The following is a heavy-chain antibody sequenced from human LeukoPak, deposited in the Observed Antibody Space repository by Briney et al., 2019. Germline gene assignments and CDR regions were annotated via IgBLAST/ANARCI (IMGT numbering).Heavy chain of an antibody. CDR3: ARGAPRIVVVTTTRPLDY. Sequence: SETLSLTCAVYGGSFSGYYWSWIRQPPGKGLEWIGEINHSGSTNYSPSLKSRVTISVDTSKNQFSLKLSSVTAADTAVYYCARGAPRIVVVTTTRPLDYWGQGTLVTVSS. D-gene: IGHD3-22*01. CDR2: INHSGST. CDR1: GGSFSGYY. V-gene: IGHV4-34*01. J-gene: IGHJ4*02.